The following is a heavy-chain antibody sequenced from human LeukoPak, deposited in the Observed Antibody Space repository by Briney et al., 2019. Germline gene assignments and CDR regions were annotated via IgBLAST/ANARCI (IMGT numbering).Heavy chain of an antibody. D-gene: IGHD1-26*01. J-gene: IGHJ4*02. CDR3: ARDGGGASLDY. Sequence: PGGSLRLSCAASGFTFSSYNVKWVRQAPGKGLEWVSPISPSSSYIYYADSVKGRFTVSRDNPKNSLYLQMNSLRAEDTAVYYCARDGGGASLDYWGQGTLVTVSS. CDR1: GFTFSSYN. CDR2: ISPSSSYI. V-gene: IGHV3-21*01.